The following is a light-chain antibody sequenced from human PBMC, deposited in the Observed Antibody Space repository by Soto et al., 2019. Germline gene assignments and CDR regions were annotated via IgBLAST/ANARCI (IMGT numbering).Light chain of an antibody. Sequence: QSVLTQPPSVSAAPGQRVTTSCSGSSSNIGSNYVSWYQQLPGTAPKLLIYENNKRPSGIPDRFSGSKSGTSVTLGITGLQTGDEADYYCGTWDSSLSAGVFGGGTQLTVL. J-gene: IGLJ2*01. V-gene: IGLV1-51*02. CDR2: ENN. CDR3: GTWDSSLSAGV. CDR1: SSNIGSNY.